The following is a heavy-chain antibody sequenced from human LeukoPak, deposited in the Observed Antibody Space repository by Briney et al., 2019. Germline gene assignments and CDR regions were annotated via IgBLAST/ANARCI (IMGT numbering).Heavy chain of an antibody. V-gene: IGHV1-69*05. Sequence: SVKVSCKASGGTFSSYAISWVRQAPGQGLEWMGGIIPIFGTANYAQKFQGRVTITTDESTSTAYMKLSSLRSEDTAVYYCARVRLGDSSTYYYPYFDYWGQGTLVTVSS. D-gene: IGHD3-22*01. CDR1: GGTFSSYA. CDR2: IIPIFGTA. J-gene: IGHJ4*02. CDR3: ARVRLGDSSTYYYPYFDY.